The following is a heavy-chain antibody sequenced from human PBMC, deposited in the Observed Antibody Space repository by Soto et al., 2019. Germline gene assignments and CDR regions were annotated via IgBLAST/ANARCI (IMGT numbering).Heavy chain of an antibody. CDR2: IIPIFGTA. V-gene: IGHV1-69*12. Sequence: QVQLVQSGAEVKKPGSSVKVSCKDSGGTFSSYAISWVRQAPGQGLEWMGGIIPIFGTANYAQKFQGRVTITADESTSTAYMVLSSLRSEDTAVYYCARQGDPGGYYYYGMDVWGQGTTVTVSS. J-gene: IGHJ6*02. D-gene: IGHD2-21*02. CDR1: GGTFSSYA. CDR3: ARQGDPGGYYYYGMDV.